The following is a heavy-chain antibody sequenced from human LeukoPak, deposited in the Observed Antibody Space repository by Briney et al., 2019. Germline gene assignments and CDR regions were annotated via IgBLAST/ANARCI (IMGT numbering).Heavy chain of an antibody. CDR1: GGSISSSSYY. V-gene: IGHV4-39*01. CDR2: IYYSGST. D-gene: IGHD2-21*02. CDR3: ARVVTAISLSYYWYFDL. J-gene: IGHJ2*01. Sequence: KSSETLSLTCTVSGGSISSSSYYWGWIRQPPGKGLEWIGSIYYSGSTYYNPSLKSRVTISVDTSKNQFSLKLSSVTAADTAVYYCARVVTAISLSYYWYFDLWGRGTLVTVSS.